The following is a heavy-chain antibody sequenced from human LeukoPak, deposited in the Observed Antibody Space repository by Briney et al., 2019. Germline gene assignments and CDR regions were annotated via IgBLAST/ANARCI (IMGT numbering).Heavy chain of an antibody. CDR2: VYISGNT. CDR1: GGSITGYS. V-gene: IGHV4-4*07. D-gene: IGHD3-10*01. J-gene: IGHJ5*02. CDR3: ARDNPAGP. Sequence: SETLSLTCTVSGGSITGYSWSWVRQSAAKGLEWIGRVYISGNTNYNPSFKSRVTMSMDTSKNQSSLKMFFLTAADTAIYYCARDNPAGPWGQGTLVTVSS.